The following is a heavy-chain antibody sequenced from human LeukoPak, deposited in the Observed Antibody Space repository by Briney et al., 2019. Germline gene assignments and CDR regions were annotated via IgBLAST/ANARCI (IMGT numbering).Heavy chain of an antibody. CDR2: ISGSGGST. J-gene: IGHJ6*02. D-gene: IGHD5-18*01. CDR1: GFTFSSYA. V-gene: IGHV3-23*01. Sequence: PGGSLRLSCAASGFTFSSYAMSWVRQAPGKGLEWVSAISGSGGSTYYADSVKGRFTISRDNSKNTLYLQMNSLRAEDTAVYYCAKDRDTAMVTGYYYYGMDVWGQGTTVTVSS. CDR3: AKDRDTAMVTGYYYYGMDV.